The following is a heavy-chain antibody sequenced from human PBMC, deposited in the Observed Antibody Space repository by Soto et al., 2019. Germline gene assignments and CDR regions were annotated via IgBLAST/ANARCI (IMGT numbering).Heavy chain of an antibody. J-gene: IGHJ6*02. CDR3: ARIKLVDFFFINVDVYDMDV. V-gene: IGHV3-48*02. D-gene: IGHD2-15*01. CDR1: GFTLSNYA. CDR2: ICGDSRYT. Sequence: EVQMVESGGGLVQPGGSLRLSCAASGFTLSNYAVNWVRQAPGKGLEWVSDICGDSRYTYYGDSVKGRFTISRDNAGNSVYLQMNSLRDEDTAVYYCARIKLVDFFFINVDVYDMDVWGLGTPVIVSS.